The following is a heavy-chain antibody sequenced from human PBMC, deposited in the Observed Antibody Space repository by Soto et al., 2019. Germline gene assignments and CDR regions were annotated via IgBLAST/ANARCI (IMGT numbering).Heavy chain of an antibody. D-gene: IGHD2-2*01. CDR2: IRGEIDGWTT. CDR3: TTDPPRGYCTTTSCYDRRSHYYYYYGIDI. CDR1: GVSLWIAV. Sequence: PXDCLQLCCAACGVSLWIAVVSWVRQARGKGLEWVGRIRGEIDGWTTDYAAPVKGRFTISRDDSKNTLYLQMNSLKTADTAVYYRTTDPPRGYCTTTSCYDRRSHYYYYYGIDIWGQATTVTVSS. V-gene: IGHV3-15*01. J-gene: IGHJ6*02.